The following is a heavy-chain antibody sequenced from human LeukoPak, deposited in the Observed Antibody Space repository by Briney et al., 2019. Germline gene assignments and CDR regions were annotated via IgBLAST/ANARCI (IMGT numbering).Heavy chain of an antibody. J-gene: IGHJ6*03. CDR1: GGTFSSYA. V-gene: IGHV1-69*06. CDR2: IIPIFGTA. CDR3: ARTPIGNTYYYMDV. Sequence: ASVKVSCKASGGTFSSYAISWVRQAPGQGLEWMGGIIPIFGTANYAQKFQGRVTITADKSTSTAYMELSSLRSEDTAVYYCARTPIGNTYYYMDVWGKGTTVTVSS.